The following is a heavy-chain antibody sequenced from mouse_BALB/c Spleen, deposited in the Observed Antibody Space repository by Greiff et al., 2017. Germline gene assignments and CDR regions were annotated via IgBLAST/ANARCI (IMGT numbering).Heavy chain of an antibody. CDR1: GFTFSSYA. Sequence: DVMLVESGGGLVKPGGSLKLSCAASGFTFSSYAMSWVRQTPEKRLEWVASISSGGSTYYPDSVKGRFTISRDNARNILYLQMSSLRSEDTAMYYCARDRYDWFAYWGQGTLVTVSA. CDR2: ISSGGST. J-gene: IGHJ3*01. D-gene: IGHD2-14*01. V-gene: IGHV5-6-5*01. CDR3: ARDRYDWFAY.